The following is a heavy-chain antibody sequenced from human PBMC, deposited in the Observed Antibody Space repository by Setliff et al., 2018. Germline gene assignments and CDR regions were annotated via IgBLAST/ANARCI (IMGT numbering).Heavy chain of an antibody. CDR1: GFSISDHY. J-gene: IGHJ4*02. V-gene: IGHV3-11*01. CDR3: AKGPRYDSSYYFDY. Sequence: LSLSCAASGFSISDHYMDGVRQAPGKGLEWVSIISASGDTTYYADSVKGRFTISRDNAKNSLYLQMNRLRAEDTALYYCAKGPRYDSSYYFDYWGQGTLVTVSS. CDR2: ISASGDTT. D-gene: IGHD6-6*01.